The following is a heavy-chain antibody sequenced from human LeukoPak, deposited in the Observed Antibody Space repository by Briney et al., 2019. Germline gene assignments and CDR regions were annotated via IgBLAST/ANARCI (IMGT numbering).Heavy chain of an antibody. J-gene: IGHJ4*02. CDR1: GFTFSSYD. CDR2: IWYDGSNE. V-gene: IGHV3-33*01. Sequence: PGRSLRLSCAASGFTFSSYDLHWVRQAPGKGLEWVAVIWYDGSNEYYADSVKGRFTISRDNSKNTLYLQMNSLRVDDTAVYYCARGRYTSSPYFDYWGQGALVTVSS. CDR3: ARGRYTSSPYFDY. D-gene: IGHD6-6*01.